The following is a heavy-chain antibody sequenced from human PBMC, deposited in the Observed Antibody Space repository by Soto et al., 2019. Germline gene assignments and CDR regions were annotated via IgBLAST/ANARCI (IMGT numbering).Heavy chain of an antibody. CDR2: IYYSGST. CDR1: GGSISSGGYY. Sequence: SETLSLTCTVSGGSISSGGYYWSWIRQHPGKGLEWIGYIYYSGSTYYNPSLKSRVTISVDTSKNQFSLKLSSVTAADTAVYYCARQLVPIPYFDYWGQGTLVTVSS. CDR3: ARQLVPIPYFDY. V-gene: IGHV4-31*03. D-gene: IGHD1-1*01. J-gene: IGHJ4*02.